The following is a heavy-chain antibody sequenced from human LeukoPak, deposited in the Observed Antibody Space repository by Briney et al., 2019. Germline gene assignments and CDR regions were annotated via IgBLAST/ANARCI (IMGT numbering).Heavy chain of an antibody. V-gene: IGHV4-39*07. CDR2: MYYSGIT. D-gene: IGHD3-22*01. J-gene: IGHJ3*02. CDR3: AIAQHYYESNGQKDYAFDT. Sequence: KPSETLSLTCGVSGGSISTTSYYWGWIRQPPGKGLEWIGNMYYSGITYYNPSLKSRVAISVDTSKKQFSLNLSSVTAADTAVYYCAIAQHYYESNGQKDYAFDTWGQGTMVIVSS. CDR1: GGSISTTSYY.